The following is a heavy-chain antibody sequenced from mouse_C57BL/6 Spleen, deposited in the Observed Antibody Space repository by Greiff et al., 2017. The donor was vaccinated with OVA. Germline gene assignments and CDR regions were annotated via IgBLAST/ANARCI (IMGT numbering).Heavy chain of an antibody. D-gene: IGHD2-2*01. CDR3: ARDYMVTTRGAMDY. CDR2: ISDGGSYT. Sequence: EVMLVESGGGLVKPGGSLKLSCAASGFTFSSYAMSWVRQTPEKRLEWVATISDGGSYTYYPDNVKGRFTISRDNAKNNLYLQMSHLKSEDTAMYYCARDYMVTTRGAMDYWGQGTSVTVSS. J-gene: IGHJ4*01. V-gene: IGHV5-4*01. CDR1: GFTFSSYA.